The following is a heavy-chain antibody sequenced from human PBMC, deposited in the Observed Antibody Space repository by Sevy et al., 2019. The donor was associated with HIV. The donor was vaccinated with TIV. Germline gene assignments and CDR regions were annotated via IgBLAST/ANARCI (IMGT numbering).Heavy chain of an antibody. CDR1: GFTFSSYA. V-gene: IGHV3-23*01. D-gene: IGHD6-13*01. CDR3: AKAGRVYSSSGYNWFDP. J-gene: IGHJ5*02. Sequence: GGSLRLSCAASGFTFSSYAMSWVRQAPGKGLEWVSAISGSGGSTYYADSLKGRFTISRDKSKNTPYLQMNSLRAEDTAVDYCAKAGRVYSSSGYNWFDPWGQGTLVTVSS. CDR2: ISGSGGST.